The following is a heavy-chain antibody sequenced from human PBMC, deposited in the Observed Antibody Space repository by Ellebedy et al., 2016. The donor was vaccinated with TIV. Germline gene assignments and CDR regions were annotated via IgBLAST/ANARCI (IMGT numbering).Heavy chain of an antibody. D-gene: IGHD4-23*01. CDR1: GFTFSNSW. Sequence: GESLKISCVASGFTFSNSWMSWVRQAPGKGLEWVAVIWYDGSNKYYADSVKGRFTISRDNSKNTLYLQMNSLRAEDTAVYYCARDGGYGGNSGFDYWGQGTLVTVSS. V-gene: IGHV3-33*08. CDR2: IWYDGSNK. J-gene: IGHJ4*02. CDR3: ARDGGYGGNSGFDY.